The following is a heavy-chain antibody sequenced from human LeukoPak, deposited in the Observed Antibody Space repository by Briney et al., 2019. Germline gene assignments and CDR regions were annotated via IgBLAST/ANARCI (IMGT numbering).Heavy chain of an antibody. D-gene: IGHD6-13*01. Sequence: SETLSLTCAVYGGSFSGYYWSWIRQPPGKGLEWIGEINHSGSTNYNPSLKSRVTISVDTSKNQFSLKLSSVTAADTAVYYCAGAAAAAAGNPPPWMYGMDVWGKGTTVNVSS. J-gene: IGHJ6*04. CDR1: GGSFSGYY. CDR3: AGAAAAAAGNPPPWMYGMDV. V-gene: IGHV4-34*01. CDR2: INHSGST.